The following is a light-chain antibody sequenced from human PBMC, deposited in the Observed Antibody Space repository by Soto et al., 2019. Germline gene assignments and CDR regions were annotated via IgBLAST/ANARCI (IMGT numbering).Light chain of an antibody. CDR3: QQYNDWPPWT. V-gene: IGKV3D-15*01. Sequence: EIVMTQSPATLSLSPGERATLSCRASQSIPSYLAWYQQKPGQAPRLLIYDASDRATGIPARFTGSGSGTEFTLTISSLQSEDFAVYYGQQYNDWPPWTFGQGTKVDIK. J-gene: IGKJ1*01. CDR1: QSIPSY. CDR2: DAS.